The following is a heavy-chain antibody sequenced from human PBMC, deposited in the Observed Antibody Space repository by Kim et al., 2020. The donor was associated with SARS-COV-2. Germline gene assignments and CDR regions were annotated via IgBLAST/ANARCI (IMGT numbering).Heavy chain of an antibody. D-gene: IGHD3-3*01. CDR3: AKGALYYDFWSGYYDY. V-gene: IGHV3-23*01. J-gene: IGHJ4*02. Sequence: SVKGRFTISRDNSKNTLYLQMNSLRAEDTAVYYCAKGALYYDFWSGYYDYWGQGTLVTVSS.